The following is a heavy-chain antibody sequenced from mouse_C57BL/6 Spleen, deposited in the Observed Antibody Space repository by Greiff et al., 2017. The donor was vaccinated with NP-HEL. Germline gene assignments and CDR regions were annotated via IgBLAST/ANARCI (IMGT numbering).Heavy chain of an antibody. Sequence: QVQLQHPGAELVKPGASVKLSCKASGYTFTSYWMHWVKQRPGLGLEWIGMIHPNSGSTNYNEKFKSKATLTVDKSSSTAYMQLSSLTSEDSAVYYCAGGLGEAWFAYWGQGTLVTVSA. CDR2: IHPNSGST. D-gene: IGHD4-1*01. V-gene: IGHV1-64*01. J-gene: IGHJ3*01. CDR1: GYTFTSYW. CDR3: AGGLGEAWFAY.